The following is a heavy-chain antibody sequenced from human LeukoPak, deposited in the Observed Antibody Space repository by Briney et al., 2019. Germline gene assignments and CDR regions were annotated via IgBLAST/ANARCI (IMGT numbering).Heavy chain of an antibody. J-gene: IGHJ6*02. Sequence: SETLSLTCTVSGYSISSGYYWGWIRQPPGKGLEWIGSIYHSGSTYYNPSLKSRVTISVDTSKNQFSLKLSSVTAADTAVYYCARDPSSLAYCGGDCSVHVWGQGTTVTVSS. CDR1: GYSISSGYY. D-gene: IGHD2-21*02. V-gene: IGHV4-38-2*02. CDR2: IYHSGST. CDR3: ARDPSSLAYCGGDCSVHV.